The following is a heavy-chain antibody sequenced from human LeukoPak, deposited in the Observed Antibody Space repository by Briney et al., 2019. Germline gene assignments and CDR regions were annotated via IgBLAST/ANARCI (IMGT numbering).Heavy chain of an antibody. D-gene: IGHD6-25*01. CDR1: GFTFSSYD. J-gene: IGHJ5*02. CDR3: AKDLSPAVAADWFDP. Sequence: GGSLRLSCAASGFTFSSYDMSWVRQAPGKGLEWVSAISGSGSGTYYADSVKGRFIISRDNSKNMLYLQMSSLRAEDTAVYYCAKDLSPAVAADWFDPWDQGTLVTVSP. CDR2: ISGSGSGT. V-gene: IGHV3-23*01.